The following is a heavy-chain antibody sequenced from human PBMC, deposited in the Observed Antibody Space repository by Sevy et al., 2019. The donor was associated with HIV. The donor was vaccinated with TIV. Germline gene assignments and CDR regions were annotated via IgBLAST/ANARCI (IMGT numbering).Heavy chain of an antibody. V-gene: IGHV3-23*01. CDR2: ISGSGGST. D-gene: IGHD2-2*01. CDR3: ARDGGCSSTACLLYFDY. Sequence: GGSLRLSCAASGFTFSSYAMSWVRQAPGKGLEWVSAISGSGGSTYYADSVKGRFTISRDNAKNSLYLQMNSLRADDTAVYYCARDGGCSSTACLLYFDYWGQGTLVTVSS. CDR1: GFTFSSYA. J-gene: IGHJ4*02.